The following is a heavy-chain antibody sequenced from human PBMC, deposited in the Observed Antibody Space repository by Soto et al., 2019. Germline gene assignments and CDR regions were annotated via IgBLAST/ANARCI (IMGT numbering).Heavy chain of an antibody. D-gene: IGHD4-17*01. CDR1: AGSITSYY. V-gene: IGHV4-59*08. Sequence: SETLSLTCTVSAGSITSYYWSWIRQPPGKGLEWIGYVYYAGSTKYNPSLNSRVTISVDTSKNQFSLKLSSVTAADTAVYYCARLVYGDYGVDYWGQGTLVTVSS. J-gene: IGHJ4*02. CDR2: VYYAGST. CDR3: ARLVYGDYGVDY.